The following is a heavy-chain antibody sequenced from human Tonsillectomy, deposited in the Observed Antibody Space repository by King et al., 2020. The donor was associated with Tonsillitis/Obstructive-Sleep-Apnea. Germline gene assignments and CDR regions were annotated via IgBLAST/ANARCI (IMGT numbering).Heavy chain of an antibody. D-gene: IGHD7-27*01. V-gene: IGHV4-59*01. Sequence: VQLQESGPGLVKSSETLSLTCTVSGGSISSFYWSWIRQPPGKGLEWIGYISDSGSTNYNPSLKSRVTISLDTSKNQFSLKVHSVTAADTAVYYCARWNWGVRDGWGQGTTLTVSS. CDR3: ARWNWGVRDG. CDR1: GGSISSFY. CDR2: ISDSGST. J-gene: IGHJ6*02.